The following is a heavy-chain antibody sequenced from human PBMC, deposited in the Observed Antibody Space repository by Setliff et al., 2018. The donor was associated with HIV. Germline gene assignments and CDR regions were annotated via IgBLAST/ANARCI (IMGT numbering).Heavy chain of an antibody. CDR3: TTDGLLVGACFDY. J-gene: IGHJ4*02. V-gene: IGHV3-15*01. Sequence: LRLSCAASGFIFNNAWMSWVRHVPGKGLEWVGRIKSNSAGGTTDYPAAAKGRFSISRDDSKNTLYLQMYNLQTDDTAVYYCTTDGLLVGACFDYWGQGALVTVSS. CDR2: IKSNSAGGTT. D-gene: IGHD1-26*01. CDR1: GFIFNNAW.